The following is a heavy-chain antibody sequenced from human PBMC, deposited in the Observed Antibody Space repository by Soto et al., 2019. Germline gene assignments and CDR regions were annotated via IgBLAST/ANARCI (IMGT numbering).Heavy chain of an antibody. CDR2: IYYSGST. CDR3: AREAVVREQGSGYYYGMDV. V-gene: IGHV4-30-4*01. Sequence: PSETLSLTCTVSGGSISSGDYYWSWIRQPPGKGLEWIGYIYYSGSTYYNPSLKSRVTISVDTSKNQFSLKLSSVTAADTAVYYCAREAVVREQGSGYYYGMDVWGQGTTVTVSS. CDR1: GGSISSGDYY. J-gene: IGHJ6*02. D-gene: IGHD3-10*01.